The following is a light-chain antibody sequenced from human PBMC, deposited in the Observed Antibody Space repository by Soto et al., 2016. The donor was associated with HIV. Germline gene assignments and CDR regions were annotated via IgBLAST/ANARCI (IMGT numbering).Light chain of an antibody. CDR1: KLGDKY. V-gene: IGLV3-1*01. J-gene: IGLJ2*01. CDR3: QAWDSSHVL. Sequence: SYELTQPPAVSVSPGQTASITCSGEKLGDKYVCWYQQKPGQSPVLVIYQDTKRPSGIPERFSGSNSGDTATLTISGTQPLDEADYYCQAWDSSHVLFGGGTRLTVL. CDR2: QDT.